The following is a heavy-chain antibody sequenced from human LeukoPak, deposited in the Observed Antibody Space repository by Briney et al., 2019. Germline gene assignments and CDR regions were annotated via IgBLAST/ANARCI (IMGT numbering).Heavy chain of an antibody. CDR1: GGSISSYY. CDR3: ARASPRYYYDSSGYPRYYYYMDV. CDR2: IYYSGST. Sequence: SETLSLTCTVSGGSISSYYWSWIRQPPAKGQEWIGYIYYSGSTNYNPSLKSRVTISVDTSKNQFSLKLSSVTAADTAVYYCARASPRYYYDSSGYPRYYYYMDVWGKGTTVTVSS. V-gene: IGHV4-59*01. D-gene: IGHD3-22*01. J-gene: IGHJ6*03.